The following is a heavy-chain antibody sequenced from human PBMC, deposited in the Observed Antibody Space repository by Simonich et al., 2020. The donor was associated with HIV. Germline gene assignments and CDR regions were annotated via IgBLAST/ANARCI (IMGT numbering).Heavy chain of an antibody. CDR3: ARGKMVFAIHDAFDI. D-gene: IGHD2-8*01. CDR1: GFTFSSYA. J-gene: IGHJ3*02. CDR2: ISYGGSNK. Sequence: QVQLVESGGGVVQPGRSLRLSCAASGFTFSSYAMHWVRQAPGKGLEWVAVISYGGSNKYYADSVKGRFTISRDNSKNTLYLQMNSLRAGDTAVYYCARGKMVFAIHDAFDIWGQGTMVTVSS. V-gene: IGHV3-30*07.